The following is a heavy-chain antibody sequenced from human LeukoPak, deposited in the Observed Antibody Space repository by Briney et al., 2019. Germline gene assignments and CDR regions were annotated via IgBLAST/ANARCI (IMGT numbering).Heavy chain of an antibody. CDR2: INHSGST. CDR3: ARVGRSNFDY. V-gene: IGHV4-34*01. CDR1: GGSFSGYY. J-gene: IGHJ4*02. Sequence: SETLSLTCAVYGGSFSGYYWSWIRQPPGKGLEWIGEINHSGSTNYNPSLKSRVTISADTSKNQFSLKLSSVTAADTAVYYCARVGRSNFDYWGQGTLVPVSS.